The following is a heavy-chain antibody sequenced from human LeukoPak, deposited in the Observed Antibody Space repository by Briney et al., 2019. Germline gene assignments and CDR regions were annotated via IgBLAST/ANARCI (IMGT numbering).Heavy chain of an antibody. Sequence: PGGSLRLFCAASGFTFSDYYMTWIRQAPGKGLEWVSCISSSGSTIFYADSVKGRFTISRDNAKSSLFLQMNSLRAEDTAVYYCARGNRVTAIQELDYWGQGTLVTASS. J-gene: IGHJ4*02. V-gene: IGHV3-11*01. D-gene: IGHD2-21*02. CDR2: ISSSGSTI. CDR3: ARGNRVTAIQELDY. CDR1: GFTFSDYY.